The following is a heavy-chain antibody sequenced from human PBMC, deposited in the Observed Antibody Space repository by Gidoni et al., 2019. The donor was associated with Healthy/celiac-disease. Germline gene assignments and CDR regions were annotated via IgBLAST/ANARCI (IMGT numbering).Heavy chain of an antibody. J-gene: IGHJ4*02. D-gene: IGHD3-10*01. CDR1: GFTFSSYW. CDR2: IKQDGSEK. Sequence: ERQLVESGGGLVQPGGSLRLFCAASGFTFSSYWMSWVRQAPGKGLEWVANIKQDGSEKYYVDSVKGRFTISRDNAKNSLYLQMNSLRAEDTAVYYCARDSHAAPDDDYGSGSYYPYYFDYWGQGTLVTVSS. V-gene: IGHV3-7*01. CDR3: ARDSHAAPDDDYGSGSYYPYYFDY.